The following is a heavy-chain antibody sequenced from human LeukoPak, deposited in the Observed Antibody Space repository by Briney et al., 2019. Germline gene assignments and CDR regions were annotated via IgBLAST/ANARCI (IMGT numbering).Heavy chain of an antibody. CDR1: GFTFSSYA. J-gene: IGHJ6*02. V-gene: IGHV3-23*01. Sequence: GGSLRLSCAASGFTFSSYAMSWVRQAPGKGLEWVSAISGSGGSTYYADSVKGRFTISRDNSKNTLYLQMNSLRAEVTAVYYCAKDLVATIIEDYYYGMDVWGQGTTVTVSS. D-gene: IGHD5-12*01. CDR2: ISGSGGST. CDR3: AKDLVATIIEDYYYGMDV.